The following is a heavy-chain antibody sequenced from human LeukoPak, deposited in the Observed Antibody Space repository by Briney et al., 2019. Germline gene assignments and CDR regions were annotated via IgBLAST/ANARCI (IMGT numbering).Heavy chain of an antibody. J-gene: IGHJ4*02. Sequence: GGSLRLSCTASGFTFTDYYMSWIRLAPGKGLEWVSYITTRSSYTNYADSVKGRFTISRDNSKNTLYLQMNSLRAEDAAVYYCARGYYYDTSQLDYWGQGTLVTVSS. V-gene: IGHV3-11*06. CDR1: GFTFTDYY. CDR2: ITTRSSYT. CDR3: ARGYYYDTSQLDY. D-gene: IGHD3-22*01.